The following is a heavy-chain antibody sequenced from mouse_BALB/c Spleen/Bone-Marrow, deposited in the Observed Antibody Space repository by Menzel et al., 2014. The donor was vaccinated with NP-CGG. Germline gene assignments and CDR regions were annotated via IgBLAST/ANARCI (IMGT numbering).Heavy chain of an antibody. CDR1: GYSFTGYT. Sequence: VQLQQSGPELVKPGASMKISCKASGYSFTGYTMNWVKQSHGKNLEWFGLINPYNGGTSYNQKFKGKATLTVDKSSSPAYMGLLSLTSEDSAVYCCARDYFGSSYGFAYWGQGTLVTVSA. V-gene: IGHV1-26*01. CDR3: ARDYFGSSYGFAY. J-gene: IGHJ3*01. D-gene: IGHD1-1*01. CDR2: INPYNGGT.